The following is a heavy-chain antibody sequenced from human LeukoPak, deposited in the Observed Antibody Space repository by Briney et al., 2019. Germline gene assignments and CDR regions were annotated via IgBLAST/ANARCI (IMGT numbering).Heavy chain of an antibody. CDR2: INPNSGGT. V-gene: IGHV1-2*02. Sequence: GASVKVSCKASGYTFTGYYMHWVRQAPGQGLEWMGWINPNSGGTNYGQKLQGRVTMTRDTSISTAYMELSRLRSDDTAVYYCAVTTYYYDSSGYSPFDYWGQGTLVTVSS. CDR1: GYTFTGYY. J-gene: IGHJ4*02. CDR3: AVTTYYYDSSGYSPFDY. D-gene: IGHD3-22*01.